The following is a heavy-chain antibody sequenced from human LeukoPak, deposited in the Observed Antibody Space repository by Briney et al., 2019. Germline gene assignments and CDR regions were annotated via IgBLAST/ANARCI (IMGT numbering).Heavy chain of an antibody. J-gene: IGHJ4*02. Sequence: SETLSLTCAVYGGSFSGYYWSWIRQPPGKGLEWIGEINHSGSTNYNPSLKSRVTISVDTSKNQFSLKLSSVTAADTAVYYCARHREYSSGWPYFDYWGQGTLVTVSS. CDR3: ARHREYSSGWPYFDY. CDR1: GGSFSGYY. CDR2: INHSGST. V-gene: IGHV4-34*01. D-gene: IGHD6-19*01.